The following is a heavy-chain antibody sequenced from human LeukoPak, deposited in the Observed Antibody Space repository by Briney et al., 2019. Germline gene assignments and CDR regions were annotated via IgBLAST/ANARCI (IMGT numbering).Heavy chain of an antibody. D-gene: IGHD5-12*01. V-gene: IGHV1-69*13. CDR3: ARGTYSAYELGSYMDV. J-gene: IGHJ6*03. CDR2: IIPIFGTA. CDR1: GGTFSSYA. Sequence: ASVKVSCKASGGTFSSYAISWVRQAPGQGLEWMGGIIPIFGTANYAQKFQGRVTITADESTSTAYMELSSLRSEDTAVYYCARGTYSAYELGSYMDVWGKGTTVTISS.